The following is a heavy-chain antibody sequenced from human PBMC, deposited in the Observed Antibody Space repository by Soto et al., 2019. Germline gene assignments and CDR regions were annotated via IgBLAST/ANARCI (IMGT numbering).Heavy chain of an antibody. D-gene: IGHD3-9*01. CDR3: AKSLAPLRYFDWFSNFDY. CDR2: ISGSGGST. Sequence: LRLSCAASGFTFSSYAMSWVRQAPGKGLEWVSAISGSGGSTYYADSVKGRFTISRDNSKNTLYLQMNSLRAEDTAVHYCAKSLAPLRYFDWFSNFDYWGQGTLVTVSS. J-gene: IGHJ4*02. V-gene: IGHV3-23*01. CDR1: GFTFSSYA.